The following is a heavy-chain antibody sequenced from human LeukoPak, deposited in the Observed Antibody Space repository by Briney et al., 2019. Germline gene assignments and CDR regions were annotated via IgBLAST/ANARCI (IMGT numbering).Heavy chain of an antibody. CDR1: GYTFTSYA. CDR3: ARDSHALYSSSWYPNYYYYMDV. V-gene: IGHV7-4-1*02. CDR2: INTNTGNP. D-gene: IGHD6-13*01. J-gene: IGHJ6*03. Sequence: ASVKVSCKASGYTFTSYAMNWVRQAPGQGLEWMGWINTNTGNPTYAQGFTGRFVFSLDTSVSTAYLQISSLKAEDTAVYYCARDSHALYSSSWYPNYYYYMDVWGKGTTVTVSS.